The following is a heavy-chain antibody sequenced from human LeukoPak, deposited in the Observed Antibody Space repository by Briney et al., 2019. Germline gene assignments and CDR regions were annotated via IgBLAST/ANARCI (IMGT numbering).Heavy chain of an antibody. V-gene: IGHV3-15*01. CDR2: IKSKTDGGTT. CDR3: TLLIDCSGGSCSDYYMDV. D-gene: IGHD2-15*01. J-gene: IGHJ6*03. CDR1: GFTFSNAW. Sequence: GGSLRLSCAASGFTFSNAWMSWVRQAPGKGLEWVGRIKSKTDGGTTDYAAPVKGRFTISRDDSKNTLYLQMNSLKTEDTAVYYCTLLIDCSGGSCSDYYMDVWGKGTTVTVSS.